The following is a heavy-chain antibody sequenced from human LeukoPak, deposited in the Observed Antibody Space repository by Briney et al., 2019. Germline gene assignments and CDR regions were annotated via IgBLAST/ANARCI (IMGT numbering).Heavy chain of an antibody. CDR1: GGSISSSTYY. CDR3: ATSQNGFNI. Sequence: SETLSLTCTVSGGSISSSTYYWGWIRQPPGKGLEWIGSIYYSGSTYYNPSLKSRVTISVDTSKNQFSLKMSSVTAADTAVYYCATSQNGFNIWGQGTMVTVSS. CDR2: IYYSGST. V-gene: IGHV4-39*01. J-gene: IGHJ3*02.